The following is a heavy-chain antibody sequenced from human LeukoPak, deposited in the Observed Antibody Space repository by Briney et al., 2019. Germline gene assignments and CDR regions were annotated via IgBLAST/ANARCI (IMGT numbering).Heavy chain of an antibody. J-gene: IGHJ5*02. V-gene: IGHV4-31*03. Sequence: SQTLSLTCTVSGGSISSGGYYWSWIRQHPGKGLEWIGYIYYSGSTYYNPSLKSRVTISVDTSNNQFSLKLSSVTAADTAVYYCARGLPGIAAAGPNWFDPWGQGTLVTVSS. CDR1: GGSISSGGYY. CDR3: ARGLPGIAAAGPNWFDP. D-gene: IGHD6-13*01. CDR2: IYYSGST.